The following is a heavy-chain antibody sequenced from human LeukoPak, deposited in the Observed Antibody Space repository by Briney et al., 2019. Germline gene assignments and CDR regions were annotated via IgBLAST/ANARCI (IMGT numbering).Heavy chain of an antibody. D-gene: IGHD2/OR15-2a*01. Sequence: ASVKVSCKASGYTFTGYYMHWVRQAPGQGLEWMGWINPNSGGTNYAQKFQGRVTMTRDTSTSTAYMELRSLRSDDTAVYYCARGPDLWDFDYWGQGTLVTVSS. CDR3: ARGPDLWDFDY. CDR1: GYTFTGYY. J-gene: IGHJ4*02. V-gene: IGHV1-2*02. CDR2: INPNSGGT.